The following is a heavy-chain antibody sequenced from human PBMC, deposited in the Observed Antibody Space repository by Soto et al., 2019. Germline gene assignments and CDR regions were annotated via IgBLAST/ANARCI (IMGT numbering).Heavy chain of an antibody. CDR1: GFTFSSYA. V-gene: IGHV3-30-3*01. J-gene: IGHJ4*02. CDR2: ISYDGSNK. D-gene: IGHD6-19*01. CDR3: ARDPGAVAGRLGAFDY. Sequence: RWALRPSCAASGFTFSSYALHWVCQAPFKGLEWVAVISYDGSNKYYAESVTSRFTISRDNSKNTLYLQMNSLRAEDTAVYYCARDPGAVAGRLGAFDYWGQGTLVTVSS.